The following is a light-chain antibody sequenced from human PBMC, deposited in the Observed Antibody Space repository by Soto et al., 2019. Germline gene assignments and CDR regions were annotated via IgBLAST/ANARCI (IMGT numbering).Light chain of an antibody. CDR2: GTS. V-gene: IGKV3-20*01. CDR1: QRINTSY. CDR3: QQYGPSRT. J-gene: IGKJ1*01. Sequence: EVVLTQSPGTLSLSPGDRATLSCRASQRINTSYLAWYQQKPGQAPRLIVSGTSIRATGIPDRFSGSGSGTDFTLTISRLEPEDFGVYYCQQYGPSRTFGQGTKVDI.